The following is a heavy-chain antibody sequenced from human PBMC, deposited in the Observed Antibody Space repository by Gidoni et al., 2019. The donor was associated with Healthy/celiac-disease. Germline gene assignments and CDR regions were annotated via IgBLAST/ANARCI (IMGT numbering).Heavy chain of an antibody. D-gene: IGHD3-9*01. V-gene: IGHV4-39*01. Sequence: QLQLQESGPGLVKPSETLSLTCTVSGGSIRSTSYYWGWIRQPPGKGLEWIGSIYYSGSTYYNPSLKSRVTISVDTSKNQFSLKLSSVTAADTAVYYCARQMGSDFDWLLEGDWYFDLWGRGTLVTVSS. CDR1: GGSIRSTSYY. J-gene: IGHJ2*01. CDR2: IYYSGST. CDR3: ARQMGSDFDWLLEGDWYFDL.